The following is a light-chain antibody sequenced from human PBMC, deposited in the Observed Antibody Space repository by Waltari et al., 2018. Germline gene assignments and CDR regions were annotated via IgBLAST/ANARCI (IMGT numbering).Light chain of an antibody. V-gene: IGKV1-12*01. CDR1: QDINNC. J-gene: IGKJ4*01. CDR2: DAS. Sequence: DIQMTQSPSSVSASVGDRVTITCRASQDINNCLAWYQQKPGKAPNLLIYDASSLESGVPSRFSGSGSGADFTLTITSLQSEEFATYYCQQAKSFPHTVGGGTKVEIK. CDR3: QQAKSFPHT.